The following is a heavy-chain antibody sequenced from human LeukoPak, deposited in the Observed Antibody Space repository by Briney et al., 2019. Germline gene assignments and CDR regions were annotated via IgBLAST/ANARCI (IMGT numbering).Heavy chain of an antibody. Sequence: HPGGSLRLSCAASGFTFSSYAMSWVRQAPGKGLEWVSAISGSGGSTYYADSVKGRFTISRDNSKNTLYLQMNSLRAEDTAVYYCAKDQAGKGHSSSWYGDYWGQGTLVTVSS. J-gene: IGHJ4*02. V-gene: IGHV3-23*01. D-gene: IGHD6-13*01. CDR3: AKDQAGKGHSSSWYGDY. CDR1: GFTFSSYA. CDR2: ISGSGGST.